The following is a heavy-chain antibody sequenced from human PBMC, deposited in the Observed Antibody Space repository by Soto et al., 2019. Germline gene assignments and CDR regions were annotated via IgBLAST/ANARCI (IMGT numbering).Heavy chain of an antibody. CDR3: ARAGPNIVATIQFLPQRPHAFDI. CDR2: INPSGGST. V-gene: IGHV1-46*03. D-gene: IGHD5-12*01. Sequence: GVSVKVSCKASGYTFTIYYMHWARQAPGPGLEGMGIINPSGGSTSYAQKFQGRVTMTRDTSTSTVYMELSSLRSEDTAVYYCARAGPNIVATIQFLPQRPHAFDIWGQGTMVTVSS. J-gene: IGHJ3*02. CDR1: GYTFTIYY.